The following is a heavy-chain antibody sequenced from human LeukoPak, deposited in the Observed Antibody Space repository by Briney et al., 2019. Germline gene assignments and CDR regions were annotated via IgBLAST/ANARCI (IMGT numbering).Heavy chain of an antibody. J-gene: IGHJ4*02. Sequence: AASVKVSCKASGLTFTSSAMQWVRQARGQRLEWIGWIVVGSGNTNYAQKFQERVTITRDMSTSTAYMELSSLRSEDTAVYYCAAQGGPNSSGWTIPIDYWGQGTLVTVSS. V-gene: IGHV1-58*02. D-gene: IGHD6-19*01. CDR3: AAQGGPNSSGWTIPIDY. CDR2: IVVGSGNT. CDR1: GLTFTSSA.